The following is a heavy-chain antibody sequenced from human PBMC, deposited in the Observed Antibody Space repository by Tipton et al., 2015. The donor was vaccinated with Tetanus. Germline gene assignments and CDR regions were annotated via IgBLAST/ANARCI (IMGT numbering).Heavy chain of an antibody. V-gene: IGHV4-4*07. J-gene: IGHJ4*02. CDR3: ARGITDGYNRRFDY. CDR1: RGPISSYY. CDR2: ISNGNT. D-gene: IGHD5-24*01. Sequence: TLSLTCTVSRGPISSYYWSWIRQPAGKGLEWIGHISNGNTDYAASLRSRVTLSVDTSKNHFSLEVRSVTAADTGVYYCARGITDGYNRRFDYWGQGTRVVVSP.